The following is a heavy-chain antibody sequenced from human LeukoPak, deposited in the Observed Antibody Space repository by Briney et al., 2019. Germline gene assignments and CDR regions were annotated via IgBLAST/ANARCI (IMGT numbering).Heavy chain of an antibody. J-gene: IGHJ6*02. CDR3: GREPYGSGSFAPYYYYYGLDV. Sequence: LRLSCAASGFTFSDYYMTWIRQPPGKGLEWIGNIYKKGSTYYNPSLKSRVSISVDTSKNQFSLKLNSVTAADTAVYYCGREPYGSGSFAPYYYYYGLDVWGQGTTVTVSS. CDR2: IYKKGST. D-gene: IGHD3-10*01. CDR1: GFTFSDYY. V-gene: IGHV4-30-4*01.